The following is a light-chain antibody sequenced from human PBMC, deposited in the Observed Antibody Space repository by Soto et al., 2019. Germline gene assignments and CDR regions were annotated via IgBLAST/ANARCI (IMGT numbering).Light chain of an antibody. J-gene: IGKJ5*01. Sequence: DIQMTQSPSAMSASVGDRVTITCRASQGINNYLAWFQQKPGKVPKRLIYVASSLQSGVPSRFSGSGSGTEFTLAISSLQPEDFATYYCLQDYNYPITFGQGTRLEIK. V-gene: IGKV1-17*03. CDR3: LQDYNYPIT. CDR2: VAS. CDR1: QGINNY.